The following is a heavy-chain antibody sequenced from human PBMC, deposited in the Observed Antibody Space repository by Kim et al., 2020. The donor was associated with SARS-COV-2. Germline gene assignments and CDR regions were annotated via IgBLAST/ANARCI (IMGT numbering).Heavy chain of an antibody. D-gene: IGHD4-17*01. V-gene: IGHV3-33*06. Sequence: GGSLRLSCAASGFTFSSYGMPWVRQAPGKGLEWVAVIWYDGSNKYYADSVKGRFTISRDNSKNTLYLQMNSLRAEDTAVYYCAKETTYGDYVDSWGQGTPVTGS. CDR2: IWYDGSNK. J-gene: IGHJ4*02. CDR1: GFTFSSYG. CDR3: AKETTYGDYVDS.